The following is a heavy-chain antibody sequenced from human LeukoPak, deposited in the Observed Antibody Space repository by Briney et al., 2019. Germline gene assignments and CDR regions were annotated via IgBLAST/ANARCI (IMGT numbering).Heavy chain of an antibody. CDR1: GYTFTSYD. CDR3: ARGSGAITMVRGVSLGY. Sequence: ASVKVSCKASGYTFTSYDINWVRQATGQGLEWMGWMNPNSGNTGYAQKFRDRVTITRNTSISTAYMELSSLRSEDTAVYYCARGSGAITMVRGVSLGYWGQGTLVTVSS. J-gene: IGHJ4*02. CDR2: MNPNSGNT. D-gene: IGHD3-10*01. V-gene: IGHV1-8*01.